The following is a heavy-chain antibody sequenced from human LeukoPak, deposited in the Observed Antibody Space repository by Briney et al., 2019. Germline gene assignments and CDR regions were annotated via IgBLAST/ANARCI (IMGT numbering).Heavy chain of an antibody. Sequence: GGSLRLSCAASGFTFSTYGMHWVRQAPGKGLEWVAVISADGSHKYHADSVKGRFTISRDNAKNSLYLQMNSLRAEDTAVYYCARDLSSLAPSFDNWGQGTLVTVSS. CDR2: ISADGSHK. J-gene: IGHJ4*02. D-gene: IGHD6-19*01. CDR3: ARDLSSLAPSFDN. CDR1: GFTFSTYG. V-gene: IGHV3-30*03.